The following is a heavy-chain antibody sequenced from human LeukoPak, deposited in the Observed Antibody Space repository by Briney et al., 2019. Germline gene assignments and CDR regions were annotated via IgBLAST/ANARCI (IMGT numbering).Heavy chain of an antibody. Sequence: SETLSLTCTVSGGSISSYYWSWIRQPPGKGLEWIGYIYYSGNSNSNPSLKSRVTMSVDTSKNQFSLKLSSLTAADTAVYYCARLSSNAFDIWGHGTMVTVSS. CDR3: ARLSSNAFDI. CDR2: IYYSGNS. CDR1: GGSISSYY. D-gene: IGHD6-6*01. V-gene: IGHV4-59*12. J-gene: IGHJ3*02.